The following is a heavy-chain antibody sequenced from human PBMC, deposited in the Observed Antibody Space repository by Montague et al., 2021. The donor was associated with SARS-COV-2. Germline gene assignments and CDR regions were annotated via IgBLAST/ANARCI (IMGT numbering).Heavy chain of an antibody. J-gene: IGHJ4*02. CDR2: IYYTGDT. CDR1: GGSISPYY. V-gene: IGHV4-59*13. D-gene: IGHD6-19*01. CDR3: ARIAMAATFDS. Sequence: SETLSLTCTVSGGSISPYYWNWIRQPPGKGLEWIGYIYYTGDTKYNPSLKSRVSMSVDTSKNQFSLMLTSVGAADTAVYYCARIAMAATFDSWGQGALVTVSS.